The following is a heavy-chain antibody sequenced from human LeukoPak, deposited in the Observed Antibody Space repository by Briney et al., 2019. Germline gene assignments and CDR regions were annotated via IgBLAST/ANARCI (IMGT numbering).Heavy chain of an antibody. D-gene: IGHD3-3*01. CDR3: ASNSNYDFWSGDNYYYYYMDV. CDR2: IYPGDSDT. V-gene: IGHV5-51*01. Sequence: GESLKISCKGSGYSFTSYWIGWVRQMPGKGLEWMGIIYPGDSDTRYSPSFQGQVTISADKSISTAYLQWSSLKASDTAMYYCASNSNYDFWSGDNYYYYYMDVWGKGTTVTVSS. J-gene: IGHJ6*03. CDR1: GYSFTSYW.